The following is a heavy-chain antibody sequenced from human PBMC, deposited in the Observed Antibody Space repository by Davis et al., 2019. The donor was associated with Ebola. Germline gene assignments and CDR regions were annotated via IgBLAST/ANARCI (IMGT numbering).Heavy chain of an antibody. V-gene: IGHV3-48*02. Sequence: GGSLRLSCAASGFTFSSYSMNWVRQAPGKGLEWVSYISSSSSTIYYADSVKGRFTISRDNAKNSLYLQMNSLRDEDTAVYYCASEYGDYDYYGMDVWAKGPRSPSP. CDR1: GFTFSSYS. CDR3: ASEYGDYDYYGMDV. CDR2: ISSSSSTI. J-gene: IGHJ6*02. D-gene: IGHD4-17*01.